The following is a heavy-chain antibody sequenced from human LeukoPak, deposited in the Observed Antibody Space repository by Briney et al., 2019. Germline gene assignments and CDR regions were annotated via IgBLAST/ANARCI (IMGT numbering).Heavy chain of an antibody. CDR2: IYHSGSA. CDR1: GYSISSGYY. V-gene: IGHV4-38-2*02. Sequence: SETLSLTCAVSGYSISSGYYWGWIRQPPGKGLEWIGSIYHSGSAYYNPSLKSRVTTSLDTSKNQFSLKLSSVTAADTAVYYCAREEMGGIDYWGQGTLVTVSS. J-gene: IGHJ4*02. CDR3: AREEMGGIDY. D-gene: IGHD5-24*01.